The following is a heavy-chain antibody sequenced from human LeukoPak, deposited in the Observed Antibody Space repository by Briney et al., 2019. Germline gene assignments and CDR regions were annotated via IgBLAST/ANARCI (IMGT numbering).Heavy chain of an antibody. CDR1: GFTFSSYA. CDR2: ISYDGSNK. Sequence: GGTLRLSCAASGFTFSSYAMHWVRQAPGKGLEWVAVISYDGSNKYYADSVKGRFTISRDNSKNTLYLQMNSLRAEDTAVYYCARGTLWQDFDYWGQGTLVTVSS. D-gene: IGHD2-21*01. V-gene: IGHV3-30*04. CDR3: ARGTLWQDFDY. J-gene: IGHJ4*02.